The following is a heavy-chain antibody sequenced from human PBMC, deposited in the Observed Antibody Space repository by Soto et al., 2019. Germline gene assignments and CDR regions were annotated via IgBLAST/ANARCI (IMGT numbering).Heavy chain of an antibody. CDR2: ILYDESSK. CDR1: GFTFSSNG. V-gene: IGHV3-30*18. CDR3: AKDLNSYFDY. J-gene: IGHJ4*02. Sequence: PGGSLRLSCASSGFTFSSNGMRWVRQAPGKGLEWVAVILYDESSKYYAESVQGRFTISRDTSKNTLYLQMNSLSAEDTAIYYCAKDLNSYFDYWGQGARVTVSS.